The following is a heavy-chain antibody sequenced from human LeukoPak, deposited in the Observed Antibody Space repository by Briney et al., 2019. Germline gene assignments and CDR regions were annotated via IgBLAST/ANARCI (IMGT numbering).Heavy chain of an antibody. Sequence: GGSLRLSCAASGFTFSSYWMHWVRQAPGKGLVWVSRINSDGSSTSYADSVKGRFTISGDNAKNTLYLQMNSLRAEDTAVYYCARTTVTSVVWFDPWGQGTLVTVSS. CDR3: ARTTVTSVVWFDP. CDR2: INSDGSST. D-gene: IGHD4-17*01. V-gene: IGHV3-74*01. CDR1: GFTFSSYW. J-gene: IGHJ5*02.